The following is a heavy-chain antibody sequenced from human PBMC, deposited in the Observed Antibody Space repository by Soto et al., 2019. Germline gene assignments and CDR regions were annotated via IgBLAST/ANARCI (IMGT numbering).Heavy chain of an antibody. CDR2: ILHSGST. V-gene: IGHV4-39*01. CDR3: ATLPAAMYFYGSDV. Sequence: PSETLSLPCSVSGGSITNTTYYWAWVRQTPGKGLEWLGSILHSGSTYYNPSLKSRLTMSVDTSRDQFSLNLSSVTAADTGVYYCATLPAAMYFYGSDVWGQGTTVTVSS. J-gene: IGHJ6*02. CDR1: GGSITNTTYY. D-gene: IGHD2-2*01.